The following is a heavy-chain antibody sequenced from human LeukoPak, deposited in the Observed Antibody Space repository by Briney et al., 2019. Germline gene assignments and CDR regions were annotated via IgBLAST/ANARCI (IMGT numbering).Heavy chain of an antibody. CDR1: GFTFSSYA. CDR3: AKDWEMATIGYAFDI. V-gene: IGHV3-23*01. D-gene: IGHD5-24*01. Sequence: GGSLRLSCAASGFTFSSYAMHWVRQAPGKGLEWVSAISGSGGSTYYADSVKGRFTISRDNSKNTLYLQMNRLRAEDTAVYYCAKDWEMATIGYAFDIWGQGTMVTVSS. J-gene: IGHJ3*02. CDR2: ISGSGGST.